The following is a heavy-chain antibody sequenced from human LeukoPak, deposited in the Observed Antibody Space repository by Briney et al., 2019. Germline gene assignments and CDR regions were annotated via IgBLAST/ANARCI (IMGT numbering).Heavy chain of an antibody. Sequence: ASVKVSCKASGYTFTSYDINWVRQSTGQGLEWMGWMNPNSGNTGYAQKFQARVTMTRNTSTSTAYMELSSLRSEDTAVYYCARGTRGTLGYCSGGSCYSFFYWGQGTLVTVSS. CDR1: GYTFTSYD. J-gene: IGHJ4*02. CDR2: MNPNSGNT. CDR3: ARGTRGTLGYCSGGSCYSFFY. D-gene: IGHD2-15*01. V-gene: IGHV1-8*01.